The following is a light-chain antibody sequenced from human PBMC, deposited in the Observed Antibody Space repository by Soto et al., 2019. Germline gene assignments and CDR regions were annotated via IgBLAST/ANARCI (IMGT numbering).Light chain of an antibody. V-gene: IGKV3-15*01. CDR1: QSINSN. CDR3: QQYNNWPRAT. J-gene: IGKJ4*01. Sequence: VMTQSPAILSVSPGERVTLSCRASQSINSNLVWYQQKPGQAPRLLMYRASIRATGFPARFSGSGSGTEFNLAISSLQSEDFALYYCQQYNNWPRATFGGGTKVEIQ. CDR2: RAS.